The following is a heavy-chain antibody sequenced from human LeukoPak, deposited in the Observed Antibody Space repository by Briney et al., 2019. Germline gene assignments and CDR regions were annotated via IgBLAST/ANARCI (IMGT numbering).Heavy chain of an antibody. D-gene: IGHD3-10*01. CDR3: AKDFSQTYYYGSGSYFIDY. Sequence: GGSLRLSCAASGFTFSSYATNWVRQAPGKGLKWVSGFRGSGVATFYADSVKGRFTISRDNSKNTLYLQMNSLRAEDTAVYYCAKDFSQTYYYGSGSYFIDYWGQGTLVTVSS. CDR2: FRGSGVAT. J-gene: IGHJ4*02. CDR1: GFTFSSYA. V-gene: IGHV3-23*01.